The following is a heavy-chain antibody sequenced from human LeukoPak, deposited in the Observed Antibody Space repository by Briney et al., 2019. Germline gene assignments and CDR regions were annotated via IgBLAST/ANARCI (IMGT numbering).Heavy chain of an antibody. Sequence: ASVTVSCKASGYTFTSYGISWVRQAPGQGLEWMGWISAYNGNTNYAQKLQGRVTMTTDTSTSTAYMELRSLRSDDTAVYYCARDLEALGYSYGKPDFDYWGQGTLVTVSS. V-gene: IGHV1-18*01. D-gene: IGHD5-18*01. CDR1: GYTFTSYG. J-gene: IGHJ4*02. CDR3: ARDLEALGYSYGKPDFDY. CDR2: ISAYNGNT.